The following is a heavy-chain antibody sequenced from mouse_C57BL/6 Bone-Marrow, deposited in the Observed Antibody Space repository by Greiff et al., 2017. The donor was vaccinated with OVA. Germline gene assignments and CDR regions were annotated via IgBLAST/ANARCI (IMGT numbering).Heavy chain of an antibody. CDR2: INPNYGTT. Sequence: EVKLQESGPELVKPGASVKISCKASGYSFTDYNMNWVKQSTGKSLEWIGVINPNYGTTSYNQKFKGKATLTVDQSSSTAYMQLNILTSEDSAVYDCARSRDWHYYFDYWGQGTTLTVSS. V-gene: IGHV1-39*01. CDR3: ARSRDWHYYFDY. D-gene: IGHD3-1*01. CDR1: GYSFTDYN. J-gene: IGHJ2*01.